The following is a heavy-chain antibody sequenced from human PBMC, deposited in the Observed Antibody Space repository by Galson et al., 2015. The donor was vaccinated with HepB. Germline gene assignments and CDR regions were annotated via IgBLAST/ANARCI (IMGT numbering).Heavy chain of an antibody. D-gene: IGHD1-14*01. V-gene: IGHV3-72*01. J-gene: IGHJ3*02. CDR2: IRNKANSYTT. CDR1: GFTFSDHY. Sequence: SLRLSCAASGFTFSDHYMDWVRQTPGKGLEWVGRIRNKANSYTTEYAASVKGRFSISRDDSTNSVYLQMISLKIEDTAVYYCARLVLHIGNHFDTFEIWGQGTTVTVSS. CDR3: ARLVLHIGNHFDTFEI.